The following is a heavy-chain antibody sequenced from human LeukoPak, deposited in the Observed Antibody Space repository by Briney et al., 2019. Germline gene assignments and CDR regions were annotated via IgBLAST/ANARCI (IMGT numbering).Heavy chain of an antibody. V-gene: IGHV4-59*01. CDR3: ARALGTITSKFDY. J-gene: IGHJ4*02. D-gene: IGHD1-14*01. CDR1: GGSLSSYY. CDR2: IYYTGST. Sequence: SETLSLTCTVSGGSLSSYYWSWIRQPPGGGLEWIGYIYYTGSTNYNPSLKSRVTISVDTSKNQFSLKLSPVTAADTAVYYCARALGTITSKFDYWGQGALVTVSS.